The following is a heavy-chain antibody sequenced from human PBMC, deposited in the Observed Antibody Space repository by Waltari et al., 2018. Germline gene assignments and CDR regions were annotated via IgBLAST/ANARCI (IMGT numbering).Heavy chain of an antibody. V-gene: IGHV3-30-3*01. CDR2: ISYDGSII. Sequence: QVQLVESGGGVVQPGRSLRLSCAASGLTFSSYTMHWVRQAPGKGLEWVAVISYDGSIISYADSVKGRFTISRDNAKNSLYLQMNSLRAEDTAVYYCARDWRGRIAARSHDYWGQGTLVTVSS. CDR1: GLTFSSYT. D-gene: IGHD6-6*01. J-gene: IGHJ4*02. CDR3: ARDWRGRIAARSHDY.